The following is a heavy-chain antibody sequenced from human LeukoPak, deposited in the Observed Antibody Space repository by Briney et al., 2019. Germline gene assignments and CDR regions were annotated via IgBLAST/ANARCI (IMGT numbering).Heavy chain of an antibody. V-gene: IGHV3-66*01. CDR1: GFTVSSNY. Sequence: GGSLRLSCAASGFTVSSNYMSWVRQAPGKGLEWVSVIYSGGSTYYADSVKGRFTISRDNSKNTLYLQMNSLRAEDTAVYYCARDYNWNDALSYWGQGTLVTVSS. CDR3: ARDYNWNDALSY. D-gene: IGHD1-20*01. J-gene: IGHJ4*02. CDR2: IYSGGST.